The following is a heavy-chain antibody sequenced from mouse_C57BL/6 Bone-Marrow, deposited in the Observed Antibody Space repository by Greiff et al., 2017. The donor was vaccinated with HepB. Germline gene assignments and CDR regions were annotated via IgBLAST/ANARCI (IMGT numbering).Heavy chain of an antibody. D-gene: IGHD2-4*01. CDR1: GFNIKNTY. V-gene: IGHV14-3*01. J-gene: IGHJ4*01. Sequence: VHVKQSVAELVRPGASVKLSCTASGFNIKNTYMHWVKQRPEQGLEWIGRIDPANGNTKYAPKFQGKATITADTSSNTAYLQLSSLTSEDTAIYYCASHDYDGDYYAMDYWGQGTSVTVSS. CDR2: IDPANGNT. CDR3: ASHDYDGDYYAMDY.